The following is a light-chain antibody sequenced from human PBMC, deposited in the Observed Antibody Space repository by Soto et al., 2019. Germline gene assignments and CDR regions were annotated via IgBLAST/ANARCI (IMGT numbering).Light chain of an antibody. J-gene: IGKJ2*01. V-gene: IGKV3-20*01. CDR1: QSVSSSY. Sequence: EIVLTQSPDTLSLSPGERATLSCRASQSVSSSYLDWYQQKPGQAPRLLIYGASSRATGIPDRFSGSGSGTDFTLTISRLEPEDFAVYYCQQYGSSPYTFGQGTKLEIK. CDR2: GAS. CDR3: QQYGSSPYT.